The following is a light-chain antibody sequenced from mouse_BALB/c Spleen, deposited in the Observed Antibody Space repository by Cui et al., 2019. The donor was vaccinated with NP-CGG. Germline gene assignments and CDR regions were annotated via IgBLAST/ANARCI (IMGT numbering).Light chain of an antibody. CDR1: TGAVTTSNY. J-gene: IGLJ1*01. Sequence: QAVVTKESALTKSPGETVTLTCRSSTGAVTTSNYANWVQEKPDHLFTGLIGGTNNRAPGVPARFSGSLIGDKAALTITGAQTEDEAIYFCALWYSNHWVFGGGTKLTVL. CDR3: ALWYSNHWV. V-gene: IGLV1*01. CDR2: GTN.